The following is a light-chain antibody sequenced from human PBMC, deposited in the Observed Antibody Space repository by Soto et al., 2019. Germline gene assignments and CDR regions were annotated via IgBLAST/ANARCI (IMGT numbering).Light chain of an antibody. Sequence: EIVMTQSPATLPVSPGARATLSCRASQSVSSNLAWYQQKPGQAPRLLIYGASTRATGVPARFSGSGSGTEFTLTINSLQSEDFAVYYCQQYNNWPPWAFGQGTKVEIK. V-gene: IGKV3-15*01. CDR2: GAS. CDR1: QSVSSN. J-gene: IGKJ1*01. CDR3: QQYNNWPPWA.